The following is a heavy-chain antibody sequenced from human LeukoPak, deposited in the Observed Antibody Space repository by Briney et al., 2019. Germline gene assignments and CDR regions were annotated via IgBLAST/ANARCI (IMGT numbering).Heavy chain of an antibody. D-gene: IGHD6-19*01. CDR2: INSDGSTT. CDR3: ARSRWLDAFDY. CDR1: GFNCSHYV. Sequence: GGSLRLSCAASGFNCSHYVMNWVRQAPGKGLVWVSRINSDGSTTNYADSVKGRFTISRDNAKNTLYLQMNSLRADDTAVYYCARSRWLDAFDYWGQGTLVTVSS. J-gene: IGHJ4*02. V-gene: IGHV3-74*01.